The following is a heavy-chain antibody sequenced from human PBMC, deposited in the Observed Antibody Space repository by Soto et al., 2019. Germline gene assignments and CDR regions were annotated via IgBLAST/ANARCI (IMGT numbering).Heavy chain of an antibody. D-gene: IGHD6-6*01. V-gene: IGHV3-23*01. Sequence: GGSLRLSCAASGFTFSTYALSCVRQAPGKGLEWFSTISGSGDTTYYVDSVKGRFTISRDSSKNTLYLQMNNLRAEDTAVYYCAILSNWGQGTLVTVSS. J-gene: IGHJ4*02. CDR2: ISGSGDTT. CDR1: GFTFSTYA. CDR3: AILSN.